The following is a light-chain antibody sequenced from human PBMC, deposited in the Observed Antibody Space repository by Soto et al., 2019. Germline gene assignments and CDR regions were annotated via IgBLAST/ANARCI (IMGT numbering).Light chain of an antibody. J-gene: IGKJ3*01. CDR1: QSVSSY. CDR2: DAS. Sequence: EIVLTQSPATLSLPPGERATLSCRASQSVSSYLAWYQQKPGQAPRLLIYDASNRATGIPARFSGSGSGTDFTLTIISLEPEDFAVYYCQQRSNWITFGPGTKVDIK. V-gene: IGKV3-11*01. CDR3: QQRSNWIT.